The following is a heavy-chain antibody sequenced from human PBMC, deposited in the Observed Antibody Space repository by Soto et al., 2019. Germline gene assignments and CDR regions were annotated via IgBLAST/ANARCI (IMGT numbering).Heavy chain of an antibody. V-gene: IGHV3-33*01. J-gene: IGHJ4*02. D-gene: IGHD3-10*01. CDR3: AREDYGSGSFDY. Sequence: PGGSLRLCCAASEFTFSSYGMHWVRQAPGKGLEWVAVIWYDGSNKYYADSVKGRFTISRDNSKNTLYLQMNSLRAEDTAVYYCAREDYGSGSFDYWGQGTLVTVSS. CDR1: EFTFSSYG. CDR2: IWYDGSNK.